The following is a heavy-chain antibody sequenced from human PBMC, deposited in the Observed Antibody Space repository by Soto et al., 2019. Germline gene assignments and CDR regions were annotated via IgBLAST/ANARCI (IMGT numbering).Heavy chain of an antibody. CDR3: ARESEGSGKNNWFDP. CDR1: RGSISSYY. V-gene: IGHV4-59*01. Sequence: SETLSLTCSVSRGSISSYYWSWVRQPPGKGLEWIGFIHRTGSTKYNPSLESRVTISVDTSQNQLSLRLSSVTAADTAVYYCARESEGSGKNNWFDPWGQGILVTVSS. J-gene: IGHJ5*02. D-gene: IGHD3-10*01. CDR2: IHRTGST.